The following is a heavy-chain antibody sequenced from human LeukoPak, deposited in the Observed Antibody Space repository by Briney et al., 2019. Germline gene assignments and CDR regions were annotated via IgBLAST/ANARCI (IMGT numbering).Heavy chain of an antibody. D-gene: IGHD3-22*01. CDR3: SSSYYHDSSGYGPLDY. Sequence: TGGSLRLSCAASGFTFNNAWMNWVRQAPGKGLEWVGRIKSKNVGGTTDYAAPVKGRITISRDDSKNTVYLQMNSLKIEDTAVYYCSSSYYHDSSGYGPLDYWGQGTLVTVSS. J-gene: IGHJ4*02. CDR2: IKSKNVGGTT. V-gene: IGHV3-15*01. CDR1: GFTFNNAW.